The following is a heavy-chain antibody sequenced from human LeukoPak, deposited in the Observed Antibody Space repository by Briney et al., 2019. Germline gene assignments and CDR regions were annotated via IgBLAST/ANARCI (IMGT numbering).Heavy chain of an antibody. J-gene: IGHJ3*02. CDR1: GYSFTSCW. D-gene: IGHD2-21*01. CDR2: FYPGDSDI. V-gene: IGHV5-51*01. Sequence: GESLKISCKGSGYSFTSCWIGWVRQMPGKGLEWMGIFYPGDSDIRYSPSFQGQVTISADKSISTAYLQWSSLKASDTAMYYCARRHCGDNSCSSKNAFDIWGQGTMVIVSS. CDR3: ARRHCGDNSCSSKNAFDI.